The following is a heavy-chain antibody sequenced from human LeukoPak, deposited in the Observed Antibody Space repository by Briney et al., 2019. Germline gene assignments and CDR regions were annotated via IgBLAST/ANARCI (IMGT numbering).Heavy chain of an antibody. CDR1: GFTFSSYW. CDR3: ARADSSGLKYYFDY. D-gene: IGHD3-22*01. CDR2: INSDGSST. V-gene: IGHV3-74*01. J-gene: IGHJ4*02. Sequence: GGSLRLSCAASGFTFSSYWMHWVRQAPGKGLVWVPRINSDGSSTSYADSVKGRFTISRDNAKNTLYLQMNSLRAEDTAVYYCARADSSGLKYYFDYWGQGTLVTVSS.